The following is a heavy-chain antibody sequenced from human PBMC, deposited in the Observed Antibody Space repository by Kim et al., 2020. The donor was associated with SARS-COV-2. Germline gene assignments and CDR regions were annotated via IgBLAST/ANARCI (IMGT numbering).Heavy chain of an antibody. V-gene: IGHV5-51*01. D-gene: IGHD5-18*01. Sequence: GESLKISCKGSGYSFTSYWIGWVRQMPGKGLEWMGIIYPGDSDTRYSPSFQGQVTISADKSISTAYLQWSSLKASDTAMYYCARHAGARENVDTAMVTYYYYGMDVWGQGTTVTVSS. CDR3: ARHAGARENVDTAMVTYYYYGMDV. CDR2: IYPGDSDT. CDR1: GYSFTSYW. J-gene: IGHJ6*02.